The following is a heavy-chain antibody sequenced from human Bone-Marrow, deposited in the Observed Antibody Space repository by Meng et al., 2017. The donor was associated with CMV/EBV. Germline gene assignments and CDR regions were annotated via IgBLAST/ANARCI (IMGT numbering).Heavy chain of an antibody. Sequence: ASVKVSCKASGYTFTGYYMHWVRQAPGQGLEWMGWINPNSGGTNYAQKFQGRVTMTRDTSISTAYMELSRLRSDDTAVYYCARDCGRDEWELRGWFDPWGQGNLVNVSS. J-gene: IGHJ5*01. CDR3: ARDCGRDEWELRGWFDP. CDR2: INPNSGGT. V-gene: IGHV1-2*02. CDR1: GYTFTGYY. D-gene: IGHD1-26*01.